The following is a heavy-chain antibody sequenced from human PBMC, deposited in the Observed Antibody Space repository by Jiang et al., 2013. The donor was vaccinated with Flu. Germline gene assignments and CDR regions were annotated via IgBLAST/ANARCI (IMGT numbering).Heavy chain of an antibody. CDR1: GGSISSYY. D-gene: IGHD3-3*01. Sequence: LSLTCTVSGGSISSYYWSWIRQPPGKGLEWIGYIYYSGSTNYNPSLKSRVTISVDTSKNQFSLKLSSVTAADTAVYYCARDRITIFGVVRHYYGMDVWGQGTTVTVSS. J-gene: IGHJ6*02. V-gene: IGHV4-59*01. CDR3: ARDRITIFGVVRHYYGMDV. CDR2: IYYSGST.